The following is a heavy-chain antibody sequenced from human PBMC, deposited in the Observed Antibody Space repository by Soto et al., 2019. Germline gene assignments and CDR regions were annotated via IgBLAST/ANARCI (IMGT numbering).Heavy chain of an antibody. D-gene: IGHD1-26*01. Sequence: GGSLRLSCAASGFTFSSYAMHWVRQAPGKGLEWVAVISYDGSNKYYADSVKGRFTISRDNSKNTLYLQMNSLRAEDTAVYYCARDRGVGATTALDIWGKGTMGPVSS. CDR2: ISYDGSNK. J-gene: IGHJ3*02. CDR3: ARDRGVGATTALDI. V-gene: IGHV3-30*04. CDR1: GFTFSSYA.